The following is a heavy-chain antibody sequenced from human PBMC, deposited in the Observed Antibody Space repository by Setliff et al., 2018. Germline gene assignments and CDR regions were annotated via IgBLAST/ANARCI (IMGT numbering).Heavy chain of an antibody. D-gene: IGHD3-9*01. J-gene: IGHJ6*02. Sequence: GASVKVSCKASGGTFSSYAISWVRQAPGQGLEWMGGIVPIFGTANYAQKFQGRVTITADESTSTAYMELSSLRSEDTAVYYCARVGFYDILTGATYYYYGMDVWGQGTTVTVSS. V-gene: IGHV1-69*13. CDR1: GGTFSSYA. CDR2: IVPIFGTA. CDR3: ARVGFYDILTGATYYYYGMDV.